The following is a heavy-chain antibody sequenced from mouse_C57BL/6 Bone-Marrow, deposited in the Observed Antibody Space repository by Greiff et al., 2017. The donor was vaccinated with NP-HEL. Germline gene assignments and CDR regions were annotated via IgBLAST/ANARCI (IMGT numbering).Heavy chain of an antibody. CDR2: ISSGSSTI. Sequence: EVKLMESGGGLVKPGGSLKLSCAASGFTFSDYGMHWVRQAPEKGLAWVAYISSGSSTIYYADTVKGRFTISRDNAKNTLFLQMTSLRSEDTAMYYCARKGIFYYGSSYDYAMDYWGQGTSVTVSS. CDR1: GFTFSDYG. V-gene: IGHV5-17*01. CDR3: ARKGIFYYGSSYDYAMDY. D-gene: IGHD1-1*01. J-gene: IGHJ4*01.